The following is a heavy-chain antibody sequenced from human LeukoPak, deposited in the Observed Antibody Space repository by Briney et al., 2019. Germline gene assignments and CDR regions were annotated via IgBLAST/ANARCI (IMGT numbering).Heavy chain of an antibody. CDR3: ANSRFLEWLLFDS. CDR1: GYTFTGYY. CDR2: INPNSGGT. V-gene: IGHV1-2*02. J-gene: IGHJ4*02. Sequence: ASVKVSCKASGYTFTGYYMHWVRQAPGQGLEWMGWINPNSGGTNYAQKFQGRVTMTWDTSISTAYMELSSLTSDDTAVYYCANSRFLEWLLFDSWGQGTLVTVSS. D-gene: IGHD3-3*01.